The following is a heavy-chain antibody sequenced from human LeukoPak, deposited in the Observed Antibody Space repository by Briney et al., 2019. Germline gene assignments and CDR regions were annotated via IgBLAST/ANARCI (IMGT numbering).Heavy chain of an antibody. J-gene: IGHJ4*02. D-gene: IGHD3-10*02. Sequence: SETLSLTCTVSGGSISSYYWSWVRQPPGKGLEWIGYIYYSGGTNYNPSLKSRVTISVDTSKNQFSLKLSSVTAADTAVYYCARARFGELYLDYWGQGTLVTVSS. CDR1: GGSISSYY. V-gene: IGHV4-59*01. CDR2: IYYSGGT. CDR3: ARARFGELYLDY.